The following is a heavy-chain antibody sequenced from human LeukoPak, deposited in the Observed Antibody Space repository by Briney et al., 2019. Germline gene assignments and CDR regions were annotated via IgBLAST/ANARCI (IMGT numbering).Heavy chain of an antibody. CDR2: IKSKTDGGTT. CDR1: GFTFSSYS. J-gene: IGHJ5*02. CDR3: TTTVGYCSSTSCHTSS. Sequence: GGSLRLSCAASGFTFSSYSMNWVRQAPGKGLEWVGRIKSKTDGGTTDYAAPVKGRFTISRDDSKNTLYLQMNSLKTEDTAVYYCTTTVGYCSSTSCHTSSWGQGTLVTVSS. D-gene: IGHD2-2*01. V-gene: IGHV3-15*01.